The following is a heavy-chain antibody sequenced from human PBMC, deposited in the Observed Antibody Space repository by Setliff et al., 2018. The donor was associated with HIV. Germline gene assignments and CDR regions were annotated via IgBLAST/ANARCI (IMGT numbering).Heavy chain of an antibody. CDR3: AKRSSSDNSVPGNYFDY. Sequence: QPGGSLRLSCTGSGFIFGDYRMSWVRQAPGKGLEWVSTIPVGDPTTYYAASVKGRFTISRDNSKNTLYLQMNSLTADDTAVYYCAKRSSSDNSVPGNYFDYWGQGTLVTVSS. CDR1: GFIFGDYR. V-gene: IGHV3-23*01. CDR2: IPVGDPTT. J-gene: IGHJ4*02. D-gene: IGHD3-22*01.